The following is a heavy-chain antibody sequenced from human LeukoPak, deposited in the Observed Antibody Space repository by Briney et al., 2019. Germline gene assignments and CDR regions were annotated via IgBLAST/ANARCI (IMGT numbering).Heavy chain of an antibody. CDR3: AKMKGHPLPKYYMDV. D-gene: IGHD1-26*01. J-gene: IGHJ6*01. CDR2: IINSGDT. Sequence: PGGFLRLSCAASGFTFSNFAMSWVRRTPGKGLEWVSGIINSGDTLYGDSVKGRFTISRDNSKNTLYLEMNSLRAEDTAIYYCAKMKGHPLPKYYMDVWGQGTTVTVSS. V-gene: IGHV3-23*01. CDR1: GFTFSNFA.